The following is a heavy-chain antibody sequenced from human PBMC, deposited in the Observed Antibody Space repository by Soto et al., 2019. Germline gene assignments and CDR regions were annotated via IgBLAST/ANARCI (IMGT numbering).Heavy chain of an antibody. CDR2: IYYSGST. V-gene: IGHV4-59*08. J-gene: IGHJ4*02. CDR1: GGSISSYY. D-gene: IGHD3-22*01. Sequence: QVQLQESGPGLVKPSETLSLTCTVSGGSISSYYWSWIRQPPGKGLEWIGYIYYSGSTNYNPSLKSRVTISVDTSKNQFSLKLSSVTAADTAVYYCARSPYYYDSSGYPTYYFDYWGQGTLVTVSS. CDR3: ARSPYYYDSSGYPTYYFDY.